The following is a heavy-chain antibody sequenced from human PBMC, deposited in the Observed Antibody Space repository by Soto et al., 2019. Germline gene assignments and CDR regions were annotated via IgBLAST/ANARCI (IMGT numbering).Heavy chain of an antibody. CDR1: GYTFTSYD. CDR3: ARAVFFWGGPTETLDY. J-gene: IGHJ4*02. V-gene: IGHV1-8*01. Sequence: QVQLVQSGAEVKKPGASVKVSCKASGYTFTSYDINWVRQATGQGLEWMGWMNPNSGNTGYAQKFQGRVTMTRNTSISTAYMELSSLRSEDTAVYYCARAVFFWGGPTETLDYWGQGTLVTVSS. CDR2: MNPNSGNT. D-gene: IGHD3-3*01.